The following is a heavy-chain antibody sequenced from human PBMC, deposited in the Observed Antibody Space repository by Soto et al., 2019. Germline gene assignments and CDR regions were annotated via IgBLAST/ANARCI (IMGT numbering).Heavy chain of an antibody. J-gene: IGHJ4*02. CDR3: ARAAASGWYGDY. D-gene: IGHD6-19*01. Sequence: QVQLQESGPGLVKPSETLSLTCTVSGGSISSYYWSWIRQPPGKGLEWIGYMSYSGNTNYNPSLRSRVTMSVVTSKNQFSLRLTSVTAADTAVYHCARAAASGWYGDYWGRGTLVTVSS. V-gene: IGHV4-59*01. CDR2: MSYSGNT. CDR1: GGSISSYY.